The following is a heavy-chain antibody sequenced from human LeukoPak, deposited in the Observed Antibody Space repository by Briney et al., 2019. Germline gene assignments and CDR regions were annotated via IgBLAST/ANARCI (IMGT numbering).Heavy chain of an antibody. Sequence: VGRIRSKANSYATAYAASVKGRFTISRDDSKAEVYLHMTSLKAEDTAVYYCVGRPWNFDYWGQGTLVTVSS. CDR2: IRSKANSYAT. D-gene: IGHD1-1*01. CDR3: VGRPWNFDY. V-gene: IGHV3-73*01. J-gene: IGHJ4*02.